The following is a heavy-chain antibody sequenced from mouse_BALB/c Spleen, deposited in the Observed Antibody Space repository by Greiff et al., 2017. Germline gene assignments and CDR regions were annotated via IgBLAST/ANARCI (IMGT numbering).Heavy chain of an antibody. D-gene: IGHD2-1*01. Sequence: EVQRVESGGGLVKPGGSLKLSCAASGFSFSSYAMSWVRQTPEKRLEWVASISSGGSTYYPDSVKGRFTISRDNARNILYLQMSSLRSEDTAMYYCARGRGNYYAMDYWGQGTSVTVSS. J-gene: IGHJ4*01. V-gene: IGHV5-6-5*01. CDR3: ARGRGNYYAMDY. CDR1: GFSFSSYA. CDR2: ISSGGST.